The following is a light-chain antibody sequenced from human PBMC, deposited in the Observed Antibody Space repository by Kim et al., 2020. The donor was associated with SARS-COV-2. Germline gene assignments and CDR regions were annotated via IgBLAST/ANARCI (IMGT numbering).Light chain of an antibody. Sequence: KTVTTSCTRSSGSIASSYVHWYQQRPGSAPTTVIYDDNQRPSGVPDRFSGSIDSSSNSASLTVSGLSTEDEADYYCQSYDSTKDCVFGGGTQLTVL. V-gene: IGLV6-57*03. CDR2: DDN. J-gene: IGLJ3*02. CDR1: SGSIASSY. CDR3: QSYDSTKDCV.